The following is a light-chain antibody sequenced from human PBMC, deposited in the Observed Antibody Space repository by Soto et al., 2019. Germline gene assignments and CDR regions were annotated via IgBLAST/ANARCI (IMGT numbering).Light chain of an antibody. V-gene: IGLV2-14*01. J-gene: IGLJ2*01. CDR2: EVS. CDR1: ISDVGANNY. CDR3: SSYINSITFVV. Sequence: QSALTQPASVSGSPGQPITISCTGTISDVGANNYVSWYQHHPGKAPKLLIYEVSNRPSGVSSRFSGSKSGNTASLTISGFQAEDEADYYCSSYINSITFVVFGGGTKVTVL.